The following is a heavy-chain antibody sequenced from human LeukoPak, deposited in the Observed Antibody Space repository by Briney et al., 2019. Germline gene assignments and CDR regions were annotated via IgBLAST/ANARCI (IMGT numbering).Heavy chain of an antibody. CDR2: INPSGGST. D-gene: IGHD2-2*01. CDR1: GYTFTSYY. CDR3: ARDYGSTSKYYYYGMDV. V-gene: IGHV1-46*01. Sequence: ASVKVSCKASGYTFTSYYMHWVRQAPGQGLELIGIINPSGGSTSYAQKFHGRVTMTRATSTSTVYMELSSLRSEYTAVYYCARDYGSTSKYYYYGMDVWGQGTTVTVSS. J-gene: IGHJ6*02.